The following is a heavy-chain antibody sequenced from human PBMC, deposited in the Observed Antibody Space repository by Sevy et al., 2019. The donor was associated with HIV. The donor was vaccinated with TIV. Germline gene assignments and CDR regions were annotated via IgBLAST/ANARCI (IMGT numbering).Heavy chain of an antibody. D-gene: IGHD2-2*01. J-gene: IGHJ5*02. CDR1: DGSFSGYY. CDR3: ARSPPVVVVPGAPSWFDH. Sequence: SETLSLTCAVHDGSFSGYYWNWIRQLPGKGLEWIGEISESGITYYNPSLKSRVTISVDTSKKQFSLMLNSVTAADTAVYFCARSPPVVVVPGAPSWFDHWGQGTLVTVSS. V-gene: IGHV4-34*01. CDR2: ISESGIT.